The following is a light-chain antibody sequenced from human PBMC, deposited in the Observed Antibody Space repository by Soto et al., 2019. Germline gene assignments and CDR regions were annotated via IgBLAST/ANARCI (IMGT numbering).Light chain of an antibody. CDR2: GAS. V-gene: IGKV3-20*01. Sequence: EVGLTKSPGTLSLSPGERATLSCRASQRVAATSLAWYQRKWGQAPRLLIYGASSRATGIPARFSGSGSGTGFTLTISRLEPEDLSVYYCHQYGTAPLSFGPGTKVDIK. CDR3: HQYGTAPLS. J-gene: IGKJ3*01. CDR1: QRVAATS.